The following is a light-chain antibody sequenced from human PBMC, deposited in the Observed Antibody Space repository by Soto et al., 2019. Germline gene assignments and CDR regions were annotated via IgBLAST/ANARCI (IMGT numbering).Light chain of an antibody. CDR1: QGISSA. Sequence: IQLPQPHNSLSSSLGARVPITCRASQGISSALAWYQQKPGKAPKLLIFAASTLQSGVPSRFSGGGSGTEFTLTISSLQPEDVATYYCQKYNFAPWTFGQGTKVDI. J-gene: IGKJ1*01. CDR3: QKYNFAPWT. V-gene: IGKV1-27*01. CDR2: AAS.